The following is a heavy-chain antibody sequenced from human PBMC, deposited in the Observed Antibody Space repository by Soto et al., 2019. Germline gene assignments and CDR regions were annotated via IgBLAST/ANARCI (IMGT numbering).Heavy chain of an antibody. J-gene: IGHJ4*02. CDR3: AKVTYADYDPFDY. D-gene: IGHD4-17*01. CDR1: GFTFSSYA. CDR2: ISGSGGST. V-gene: IGHV3-23*01. Sequence: TGGSLRLSCAASGFTFSSYAMSWVRQAPGKGLEWVSPISGSGGSTYYADSVKGRFTISRDNSKDTLYLQMSSLRAEDTAVYYCAKVTYADYDPFDYWGQGTLVTVSS.